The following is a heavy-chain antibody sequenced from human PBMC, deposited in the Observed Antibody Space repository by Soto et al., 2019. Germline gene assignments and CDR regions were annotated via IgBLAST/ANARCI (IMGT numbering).Heavy chain of an antibody. CDR2: IYYTGST. D-gene: IGHD3-10*01. J-gene: IGHJ4*02. V-gene: IGHV4-59*01. Sequence: PSETLSLTGTVSGGSLSSYWWSWIRQPPGKGLEWIGYIYYTGSTNYNPSLKSRVTISLDASKNQFSLNLNSATAADTAVYYCARGPGASGTYHYFFDYWGPGTLVTVSS. CDR1: GGSLSSYW. CDR3: ARGPGASGTYHYFFDY.